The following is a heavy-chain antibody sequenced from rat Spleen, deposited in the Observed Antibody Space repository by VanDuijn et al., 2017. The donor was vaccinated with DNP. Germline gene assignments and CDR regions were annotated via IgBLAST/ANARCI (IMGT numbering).Heavy chain of an antibody. D-gene: IGHD1-12*02. CDR2: ITPSGDNT. J-gene: IGHJ4*01. V-gene: IGHV5S13*01. Sequence: EVQLVESGGGLVQTGRSLQLSCAVSGFTFSQYGMAWVRQAPTKGLEWVASITPSGDNTYYRDSVKGRFTISRDNAKTTLYLQMDRLRSEDTATYYCATQGLPMDHYAMDAWGQGTSVTVSS. CDR3: ATQGLPMDHYAMDA. CDR1: GFTFSQYG.